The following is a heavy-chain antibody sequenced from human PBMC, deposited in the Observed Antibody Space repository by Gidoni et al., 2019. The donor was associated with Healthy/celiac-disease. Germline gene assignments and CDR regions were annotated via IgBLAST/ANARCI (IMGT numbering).Heavy chain of an antibody. V-gene: IGHV3-7*01. Sequence: EVQLVESGGGLVQPGGSLRLSCAAAGFTFSSYWMSWVRQAPGKGLEWVANRKQDGSEKYYVDSVKGLFTISRDNAKNSLYLQMNSLRAEDTAVYYCARDQGSYDFWSGYYTSRFWFDPWGQGTLVTVSS. CDR3: ARDQGSYDFWSGYYTSRFWFDP. CDR1: GFTFSSYW. CDR2: RKQDGSEK. J-gene: IGHJ5*02. D-gene: IGHD3-3*01.